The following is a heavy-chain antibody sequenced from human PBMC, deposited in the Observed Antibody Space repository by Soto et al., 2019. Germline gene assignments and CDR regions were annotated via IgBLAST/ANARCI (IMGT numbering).Heavy chain of an antibody. CDR3: SRGTYYPQSSGLHADY. CDR1: GFTFNDYA. J-gene: IGHJ4*02. V-gene: IGHV3-30*03. D-gene: IGHD3-22*01. Sequence: GGSLRLSCATSGFTFNDYAMYWVRQAPGQGLEWVAMISSDGHHQFYVDNLRGRFTVSRDNSKNTLFLQMNSLRPEDTAVYYCSRGTYYPQSSGLHADYWGPGTVVTVSS. CDR2: ISSDGHHQ.